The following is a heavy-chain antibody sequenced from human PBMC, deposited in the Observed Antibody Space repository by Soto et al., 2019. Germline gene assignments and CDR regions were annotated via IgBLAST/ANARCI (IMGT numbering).Heavy chain of an antibody. Sequence: SVPQSLHSTVSWGYIVSFGGRRIRQPTGTGREWSGYIDYSGSTNYNPSLKSRVTISVDTSKNQFSLKLSSVTAADTAVYYCARHSVYCRGGSCYRRGWFDPWGQGILVTVSS. V-gene: IGHV4-59*08. CDR3: ARHSVYCRGGSCYRRGWFDP. D-gene: IGHD2-15*01. CDR2: IDYSGST. CDR1: WGYIVSFG. J-gene: IGHJ5*02.